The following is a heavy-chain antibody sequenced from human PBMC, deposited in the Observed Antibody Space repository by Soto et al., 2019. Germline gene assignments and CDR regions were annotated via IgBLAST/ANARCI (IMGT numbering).Heavy chain of an antibody. D-gene: IGHD3-10*01. CDR2: IYPGDSDT. Sequence: PGESLKISCKGSGYSFTIYWIGWVRQMPGKGLEWMGIIYPGDSDTRYSPSFQGQVTISADKSISTAYLQWSSLKASDTAMYYCARHAHYYGSGSIADYYYGMDVWGQGTTVTVSS. CDR1: GYSFTIYW. CDR3: ARHAHYYGSGSIADYYYGMDV. V-gene: IGHV5-51*01. J-gene: IGHJ6*02.